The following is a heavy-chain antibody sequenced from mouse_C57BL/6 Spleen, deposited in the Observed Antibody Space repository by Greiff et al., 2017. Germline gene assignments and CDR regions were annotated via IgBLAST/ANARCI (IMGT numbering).Heavy chain of an antibody. Sequence: EVKLQESGPELVKPGASVKISCKASGYSFTDYNMNWVKQSNGTSLEWIGVINPNYGTTSYNQKFKGKATLTVDQSSSTDYMQLNSLTSEDAAVYYCARSLGGSRDGYFDVWGTGTTVTVSS. D-gene: IGHD1-1*01. CDR2: INPNYGTT. CDR3: ARSLGGSRDGYFDV. CDR1: GYSFTDYN. J-gene: IGHJ1*03. V-gene: IGHV1-39*01.